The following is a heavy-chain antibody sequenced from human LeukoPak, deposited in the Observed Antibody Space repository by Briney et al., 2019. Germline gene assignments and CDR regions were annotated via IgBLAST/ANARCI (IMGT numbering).Heavy chain of an antibody. CDR3: ARGRDAYKVGNT. Sequence: SETLSLTCTVSGASLGSDAYYWGWIRQPPGKGLEWIGSILYTGNIYSNPSLKSRVTISVDTPKSQFSLKLSSVTAADTGVYYCARGRDAYKVGNTWGRGTLVTVSS. CDR1: GASLGSDAYY. J-gene: IGHJ5*02. D-gene: IGHD5-24*01. V-gene: IGHV4-39*01. CDR2: ILYTGNI.